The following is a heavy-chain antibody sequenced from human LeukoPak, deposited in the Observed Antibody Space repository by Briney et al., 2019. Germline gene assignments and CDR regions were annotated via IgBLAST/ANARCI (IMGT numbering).Heavy chain of an antibody. Sequence: SETLSLTCTVSGGSMSGYYWSWIRQPAKKGLEWIGRIYTSGNTNPNPALESRVTMSVDTSKRQFSLNVTSVTAADTAVYYCARSPMKTYGGVFAVYRMDVWGPGTTVTVSS. J-gene: IGHJ6*02. V-gene: IGHV4-4*07. CDR2: IYTSGNT. D-gene: IGHD3-16*02. CDR3: ARSPMKTYGGVFAVYRMDV. CDR1: GGSMSGYY.